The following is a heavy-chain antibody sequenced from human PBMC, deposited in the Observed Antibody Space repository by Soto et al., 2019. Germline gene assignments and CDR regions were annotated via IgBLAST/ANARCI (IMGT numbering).Heavy chain of an antibody. J-gene: IGHJ4*02. CDR3: AREVVDNTWPGIFDS. CDR1: DDSIGPYY. V-gene: IGHV4-4*08. D-gene: IGHD1-1*01. Sequence: QEQLRESGPGLVKPSETLSLTCSISDDSIGPYYWTWIRQTPRKELQWIGYVYTSGSTKYNSSLKSRVTISLDASNSQFSLTMSSVTAADTGVYYCAREVVDNTWPGIFDSWGRGTLVVVSS. CDR2: VYTSGST.